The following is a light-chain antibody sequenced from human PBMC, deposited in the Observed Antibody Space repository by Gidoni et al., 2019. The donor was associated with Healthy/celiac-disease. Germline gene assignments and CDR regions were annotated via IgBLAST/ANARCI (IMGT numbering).Light chain of an antibody. J-gene: IGKJ3*01. CDR2: GAS. Sequence: EIVLTQSPGTLSLSPVDRATLSCRASQSVSSSYLAWYQQKPGQAPRLLICGASSRATGIPDRFSGSRSGTDFTLAISRLEPEDFAVYYCQQYGSSPRTFGPGTKVEIK. CDR1: QSVSSSY. V-gene: IGKV3-20*01. CDR3: QQYGSSPRT.